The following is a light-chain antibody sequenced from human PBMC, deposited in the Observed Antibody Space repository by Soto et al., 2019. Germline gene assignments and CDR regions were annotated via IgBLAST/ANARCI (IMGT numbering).Light chain of an antibody. Sequence: EVVLTQSPGTLSLSPGERVTLSCRASQSVDSYLVWYQQKPGQAPRLLIYGASSRATGIPDRFSGSGSGTDFTLTISRLEPEDFAVYYCQQYGSSPTFGQGTKVDIK. CDR1: QSVDSY. CDR3: QQYGSSPT. CDR2: GAS. J-gene: IGKJ1*01. V-gene: IGKV3-20*01.